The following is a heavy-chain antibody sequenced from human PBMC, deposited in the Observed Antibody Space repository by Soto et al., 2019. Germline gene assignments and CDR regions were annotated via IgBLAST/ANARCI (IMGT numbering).Heavy chain of an antibody. CDR3: ARALRGYSGYDWALGY. CDR1: VGSFSGYY. J-gene: IGHJ4*02. V-gene: IGHV4-34*01. CDR2: INHSGST. D-gene: IGHD5-12*01. Sequence: SETLSLTCAVYVGSFSGYYWSWIRQPPGKGLEWIGEINHSGSTNYNPSLKSRVTISVDTSKNQFSLKLSSVTAADTAVYYCARALRGYSGYDWALGYWGQETLVTVSS.